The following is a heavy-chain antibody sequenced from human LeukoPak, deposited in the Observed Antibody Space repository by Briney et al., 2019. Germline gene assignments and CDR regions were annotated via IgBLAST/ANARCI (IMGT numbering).Heavy chain of an antibody. V-gene: IGHV3-21*06. CDR3: ARDNDYGDYEPFDY. D-gene: IGHD4-17*01. CDR2: ISGSSSYI. J-gene: IGHJ4*02. Sequence: GGSLRLSCAAFGFTFSSYSMNWVRQAPAKGLEWVSSISGSSSYIYYADSVKGRFTISRDNAKNSLYLQMNSLRAEDTAVYYCARDNDYGDYEPFDYWGQGTLVIVSS. CDR1: GFTFSSYS.